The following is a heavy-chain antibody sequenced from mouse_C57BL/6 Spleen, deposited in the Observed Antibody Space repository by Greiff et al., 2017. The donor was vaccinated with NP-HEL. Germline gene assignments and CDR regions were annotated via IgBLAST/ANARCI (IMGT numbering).Heavy chain of an antibody. CDR3: ARGTKGGTYYGSSYFDD. D-gene: IGHD1-1*01. V-gene: IGHV1-53*01. Sequence: QVQLKQPGTELVKPGASVKLSCEASGYTFTCYWMHWVKQRPGQGLEWIGNINPSNGGTNYNEKFKSKATLTVDKSSSTAYMQLSSLTSEDSAGYYCARGTKGGTYYGSSYFDDWGQGTTLTVSS. CDR2: INPSNGGT. J-gene: IGHJ2*01. CDR1: GYTFTCYW.